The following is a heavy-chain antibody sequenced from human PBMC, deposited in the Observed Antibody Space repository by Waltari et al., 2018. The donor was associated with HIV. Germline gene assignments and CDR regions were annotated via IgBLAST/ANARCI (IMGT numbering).Heavy chain of an antibody. J-gene: IGHJ4*02. Sequence: EVQLVESGGGLIQPGGSRSLSWSASGFRVRSNSFSWVRQAPGKGLEWVSVIYSGGSTYYADSVKGRFTISRDNSKNTLYLQMNSLRAEDTAVYYCARGFGCGGDCYYFDYWGQGTLVTVSS. CDR2: IYSGGST. V-gene: IGHV3-53*01. CDR1: GFRVRSNS. D-gene: IGHD2-21*02. CDR3: ARGFGCGGDCYYFDY.